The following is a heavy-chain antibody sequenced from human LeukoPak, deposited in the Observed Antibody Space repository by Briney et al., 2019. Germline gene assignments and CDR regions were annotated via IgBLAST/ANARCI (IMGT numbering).Heavy chain of an antibody. CDR2: ISGSGGRT. D-gene: IGHD3-22*01. Sequence: GGSLRLSCAASGFTFGSYAMNWVRQAPGKGLEWVSTISGSGGRTYYADSVKGRFTISRDNAKNSLYLQMNSLRDEDTAVYYCARGGNIGYDYNAFDIWGQGAVVTVSS. J-gene: IGHJ3*02. CDR3: ARGGNIGYDYNAFDI. CDR1: GFTFGSYA. V-gene: IGHV3-23*01.